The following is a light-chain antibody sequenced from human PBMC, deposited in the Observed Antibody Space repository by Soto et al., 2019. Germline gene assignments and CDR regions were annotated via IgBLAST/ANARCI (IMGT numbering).Light chain of an antibody. CDR1: PSVSNS. CDR2: DAS. V-gene: IGKV3-20*01. J-gene: IGKJ1*01. CDR3: QQYGISPRT. Sequence: ESVLTQSPATLSLSPGERATLSCRASPSVSNSLAWYQHKPGQAPRLLIYDASSRATGIPDRFSGSGSGTDFTLTISRLEPEDFAVYYCQQYGISPRTFGQGTKVEIK.